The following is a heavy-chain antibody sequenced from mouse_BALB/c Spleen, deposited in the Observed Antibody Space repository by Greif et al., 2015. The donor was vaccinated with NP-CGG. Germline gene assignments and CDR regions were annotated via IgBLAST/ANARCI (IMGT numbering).Heavy chain of an antibody. CDR3: TRGGNYAMDY. D-gene: IGHD2-14*01. J-gene: IGHJ4*01. CDR1: GFTFSSYT. V-gene: IGHV5-6-4*01. Sequence: EVKLQESGGGLVKPGGSLKLSCAASGFTFSSYTMSWVRQTPEKRLEWVATISSGGSYTYYPDSVKGRFTISRGNAKNTLYLQMSSLKSEDTAMYYCTRGGNYAMDYWGQGTSVTVSS. CDR2: ISSGGSYT.